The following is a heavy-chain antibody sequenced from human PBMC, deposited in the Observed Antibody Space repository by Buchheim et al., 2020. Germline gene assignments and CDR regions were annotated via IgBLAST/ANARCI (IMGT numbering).Heavy chain of an antibody. V-gene: IGHV4-34*01. Sequence: QVQLQQWGAGLLKPSETLSLTCAVYGGSFSGYYWSWIRQPPGKGLEWIGEINHSGSTNYNPSLKSRVTISVDTSKNQFPLKLSSVTAADTAVYYCARGESYPPYFDYWGQGTL. CDR2: INHSGST. CDR3: ARGESYPPYFDY. J-gene: IGHJ4*02. D-gene: IGHD3-10*01. CDR1: GGSFSGYY.